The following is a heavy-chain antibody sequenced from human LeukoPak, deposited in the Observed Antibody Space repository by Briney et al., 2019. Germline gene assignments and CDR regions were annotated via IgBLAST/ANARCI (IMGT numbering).Heavy chain of an antibody. CDR2: ISGSGGST. J-gene: IGHJ6*02. CDR3: AKALHCSGGSCYFYGYYYYYGMDV. V-gene: IGHV3-23*01. CDR1: GFTLSSYA. D-gene: IGHD2-15*01. Sequence: GGSLRLSCAASGFTLSSYAMSWVRQASGKGLKWVSAISGSGGSTYYADSVKGRFTISRDNSKNTLYLQMNSLRAEDTAVYYCAKALHCSGGSCYFYGYYYYYGMDVWGQGTTVTVSS.